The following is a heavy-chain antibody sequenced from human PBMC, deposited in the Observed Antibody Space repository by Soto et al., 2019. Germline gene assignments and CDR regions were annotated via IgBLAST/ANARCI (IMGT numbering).Heavy chain of an antibody. CDR2: ISYDETNK. J-gene: IGHJ4*02. D-gene: IGHD3-3*01. Sequence: GGSLRLSCAASGFTFSTYGMHWVRQAPGKGLERVAVISYDETNKYYADSVKGRFTISRDNSKNTLYLEMSSLRAEDTSICYCAKRSGYYFDSWGQGTLVTVSS. CDR3: AKRSGYYFDS. V-gene: IGHV3-30*18. CDR1: GFTFSTYG.